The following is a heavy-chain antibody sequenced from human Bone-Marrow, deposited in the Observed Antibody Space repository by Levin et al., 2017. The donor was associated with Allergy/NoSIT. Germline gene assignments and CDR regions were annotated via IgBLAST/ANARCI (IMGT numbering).Heavy chain of an antibody. Sequence: SQTLSLTCTVSGGSITSYYWSWIRQPPGKGLEWIGYIYFSGYTNYNPSLKSRVTISVDTSKNQFYLKLGSVTAADAAVYYCARFEASSGSDYWGQGTLVTVSS. V-gene: IGHV4-59*01. CDR3: ARFEASSGSDY. J-gene: IGHJ4*02. CDR2: IYFSGYT. D-gene: IGHD5/OR15-5a*01. CDR1: GGSITSYY.